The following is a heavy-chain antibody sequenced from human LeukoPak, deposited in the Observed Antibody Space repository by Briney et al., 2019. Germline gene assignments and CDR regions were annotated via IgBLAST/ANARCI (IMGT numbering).Heavy chain of an antibody. Sequence: CGALILSSSASGVSFIAYTMNWVRQVPAKGLEWVSSISSSSSYIYYRDSVEGRFIISRDNAKNSLYLQMASLRPEDTGLYYCATNSSDCQTVDLWGQGTQVTVSS. D-gene: IGHD6-19*01. CDR3: ATNSSDCQTVDL. CDR1: GVSFIAYT. V-gene: IGHV3-21*01. J-gene: IGHJ5*02. CDR2: ISSSSSYI.